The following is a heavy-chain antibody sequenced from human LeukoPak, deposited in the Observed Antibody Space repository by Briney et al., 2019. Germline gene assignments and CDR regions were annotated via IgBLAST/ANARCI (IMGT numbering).Heavy chain of an antibody. CDR3: AKVKTRVVGATTGAHGFDY. CDR2: AWYDGSDK. D-gene: IGHD1-26*01. Sequence: GGSLRLSCAASGFTFSNYGMHWVRQAPGKGLEWVGLAWYDGSDKYYADSVKGRFTISRDNSKNTLYLQMISLRTEDTAVYYCAKVKTRVVGATTGAHGFDYWGQGTLVTVSS. CDR1: GFTFSNYG. V-gene: IGHV3-30*02. J-gene: IGHJ4*02.